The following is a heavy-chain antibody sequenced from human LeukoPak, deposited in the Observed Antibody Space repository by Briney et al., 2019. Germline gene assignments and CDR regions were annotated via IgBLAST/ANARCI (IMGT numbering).Heavy chain of an antibody. Sequence: PGGALRLSCSASGFTFSSYAMHWVRQAPGKGLEYVSAICSNGGRTYYADSVKGRFSISRDNSKNTLYLQMSSLRAEDTAVYYCVKDGVTDYYGSGRYPFDYWGQGTLVTYSA. D-gene: IGHD3-10*01. CDR3: VKDGVTDYYGSGRYPFDY. V-gene: IGHV3-64D*06. J-gene: IGHJ4*02. CDR2: ICSNGGRT. CDR1: GFTFSSYA.